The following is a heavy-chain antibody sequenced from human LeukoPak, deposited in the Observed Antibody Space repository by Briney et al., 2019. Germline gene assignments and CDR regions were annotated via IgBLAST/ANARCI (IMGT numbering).Heavy chain of an antibody. V-gene: IGHV4-34*01. D-gene: IGHD2-15*01. Sequence: PSETLSLTCAVYGGSFSGYYWSWIRQPPGKGLEWIGEINHSGSTNYNPSLKSRVTISVDTSKSQFSLKLSSVTAADTAVYYCARAPRSGRDYWGQGTLVTVSS. J-gene: IGHJ4*02. CDR2: INHSGST. CDR1: GGSFSGYY. CDR3: ARAPRSGRDY.